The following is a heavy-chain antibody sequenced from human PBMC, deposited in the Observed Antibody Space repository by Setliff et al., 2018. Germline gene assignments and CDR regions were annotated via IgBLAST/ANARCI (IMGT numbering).Heavy chain of an antibody. CDR2: IYYTGTA. V-gene: IGHV4-39*01. D-gene: IGHD3-10*01. CDR1: GDSISSTSYQ. CDR3: ARHEFVGGYYGSVTYRHFDY. Sequence: SETLSLTCTVSGDSISSTSYQWGWVRQPPGKGLEWIGSIYYTGTAYYNPSLKSRVTISVDTSKNQFSLQVTSLAATDTALYFCARHEFVGGYYGSVTYRHFDYWGQEILVTVSS. J-gene: IGHJ4*02.